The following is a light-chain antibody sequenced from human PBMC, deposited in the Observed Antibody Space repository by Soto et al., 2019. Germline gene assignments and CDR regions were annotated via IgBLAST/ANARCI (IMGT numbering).Light chain of an antibody. Sequence: QSALTQPASVSGAPGQSIAISCTWTSSDVGGYNYVSWYQHHPGKAPKLMVYDVSNRPSGVSNRFSGSKSGNTASLTISGLQAEDEADYYCSSYTSSSTYVFGTGTKVTVL. CDR3: SSYTSSSTYV. J-gene: IGLJ1*01. CDR2: DVS. CDR1: SSDVGGYNY. V-gene: IGLV2-14*03.